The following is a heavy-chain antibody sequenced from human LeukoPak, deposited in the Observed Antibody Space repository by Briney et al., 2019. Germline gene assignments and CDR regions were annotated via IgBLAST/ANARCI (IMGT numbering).Heavy chain of an antibody. D-gene: IGHD3-22*01. Sequence: SVKVSCKASVGTFSSYAISCVRQAPGQGLEWMGRIIPILGIPNYAQKFQGRVTITADKSTTTAYMELSSLRSDDTAVYYCAIVRDSSGFYTGAFDIWGQGTMVTVSS. V-gene: IGHV1-69*04. CDR1: VGTFSSYA. J-gene: IGHJ3*02. CDR2: IIPILGIP. CDR3: AIVRDSSGFYTGAFDI.